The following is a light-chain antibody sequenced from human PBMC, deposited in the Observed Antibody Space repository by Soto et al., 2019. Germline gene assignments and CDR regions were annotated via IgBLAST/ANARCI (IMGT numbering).Light chain of an antibody. J-gene: IGKJ1*01. Sequence: EIVSTQAQSTLALSPVEIATVPLGASQTVSSSYLAWYQQKPGQAPRLLIYGASSRATGIPDRFSGRGSGTDFTLTISSLQSEDFAVYYCQQYNNWPPTFGQGTKVDI. CDR1: QTVSSSY. CDR2: GAS. V-gene: IGKV3-20*01. CDR3: QQYNNWPPT.